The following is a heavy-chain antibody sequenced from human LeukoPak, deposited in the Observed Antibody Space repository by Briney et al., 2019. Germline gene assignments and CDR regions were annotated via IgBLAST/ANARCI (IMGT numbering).Heavy chain of an antibody. J-gene: IGHJ5*02. CDR2: ITGSGTNT. CDR3: AKGKASGLVDGFDP. CDR1: GFAFSSYA. Sequence: PGGSLTLSCAASGFAFSSYAITWVRQTPAKGLEWVATITGSGTNTFYADSVRGRFAISRDNTKNTLSLHMSSLRVEDTAVYYCAKGKASGLVDGFDPWGQGTQVTVSS. V-gene: IGHV3-23*01. D-gene: IGHD6-13*01.